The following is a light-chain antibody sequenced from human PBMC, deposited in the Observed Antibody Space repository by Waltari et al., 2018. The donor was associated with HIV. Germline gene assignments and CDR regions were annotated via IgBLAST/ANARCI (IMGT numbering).Light chain of an antibody. CDR3: QQSYSYPLT. CDR2: DAS. V-gene: IGKV1-39*01. CDR1: QTVSNK. Sequence: DIQMTQSPSSLSASVGDSVTITCRASQTVSNKVNWFQQKPGKAPKVLIYDASSLQSGAPPRFSGSGSGTDFSLTINSLQSDDFASYFCQQSYSYPLTFGPGTKVDIK. J-gene: IGKJ3*01.